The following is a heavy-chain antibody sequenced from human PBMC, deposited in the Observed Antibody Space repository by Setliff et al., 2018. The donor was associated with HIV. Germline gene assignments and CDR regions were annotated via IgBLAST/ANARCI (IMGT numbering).Heavy chain of an antibody. CDR1: GFTFSSYE. CDR2: ISGSGSAI. J-gene: IGHJ4*01. Sequence: GGSLRLSCAASGFTFSSYEMNWVRQAPGKGLEWISYISGSGSAIYYADSVRGRFTISRDNANNSLYLQMNSLRAEDTAVYYCARDISSSWYAIDYWGHGTLVTVSS. V-gene: IGHV3-48*03. D-gene: IGHD6-13*01. CDR3: ARDISSSWYAIDY.